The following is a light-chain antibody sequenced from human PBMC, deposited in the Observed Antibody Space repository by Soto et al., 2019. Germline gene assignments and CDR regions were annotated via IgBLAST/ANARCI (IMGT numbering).Light chain of an antibody. J-gene: IGKJ5*01. Sequence: VLTQSPCTLSLSPGEGATLSCRASQSVSSSYLAWYQQKPDQAPRLLIYGASSRATGIPDRFSGSGSGTDFTLTISRLEPADFAVYYCQHYGSSRSTFGQGTRLEIK. V-gene: IGKV3-20*01. CDR1: QSVSSSY. CDR2: GAS. CDR3: QHYGSSRST.